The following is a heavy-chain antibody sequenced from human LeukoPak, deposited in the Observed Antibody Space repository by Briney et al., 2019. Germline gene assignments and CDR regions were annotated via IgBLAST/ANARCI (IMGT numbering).Heavy chain of an antibody. CDR3: AKDHYYDSSGYKTIHLDY. CDR1: GFTFSSYA. V-gene: IGHV3-23*01. Sequence: GGSLRLSCAASGFTFSSYAMSWVRQAPGKGLEWVSAISGSGGSTYYADSVKGRFTISRDNSKNTLYLQMNSLRAEDTAVYYCAKDHYYDSSGYKTIHLDYWGQGTLVTVSS. CDR2: ISGSGGST. D-gene: IGHD3-22*01. J-gene: IGHJ4*02.